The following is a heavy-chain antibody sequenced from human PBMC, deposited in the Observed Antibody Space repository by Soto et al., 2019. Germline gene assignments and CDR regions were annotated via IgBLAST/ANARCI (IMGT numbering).Heavy chain of an antibody. D-gene: IGHD1-1*01. CDR2: IFRSGVASVTT. J-gene: IGHJ6*02. Sequence: QVQLQQPGPGLVGPSETLSLSCTVLGGPIDNVYWHFIRQPAGKGLQWLGRIFRSGVASVTTNYNPPLPSCHTISVQTSRKQFYLRLTSVTAAATAVYYCKRRLTVITTPAVSHLFDVWCPGPTPTVS. CDR3: KRRLTVITTPAVSHLFDV. CDR1: GGPIDNVY. V-gene: IGHV4-4*07.